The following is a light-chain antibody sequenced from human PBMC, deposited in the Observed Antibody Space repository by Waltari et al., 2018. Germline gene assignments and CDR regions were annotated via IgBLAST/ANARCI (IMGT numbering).Light chain of an antibody. Sequence: SYVLTQPPSVSVAPGKTARITCGGNNIGRQSVHWYQQKPGQAPILFLYFDSDRPSGIPERVSGANFGDTATLTISRVEAGDEADYYCQVWDRSSDSWVFGGGTKLTVL. CDR2: FDS. V-gene: IGLV3-21*04. CDR1: NIGRQS. J-gene: IGLJ3*02. CDR3: QVWDRSSDSWV.